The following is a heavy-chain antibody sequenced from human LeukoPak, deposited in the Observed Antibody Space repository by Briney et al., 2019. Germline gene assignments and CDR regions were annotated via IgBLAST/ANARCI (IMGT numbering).Heavy chain of an antibody. CDR3: ASGNWFGTVYYFDY. D-gene: IGHD3-10*01. Sequence: SETLSLTCPVCGGSFSGYYWSWLRQPPGKGLEWIGEINHSGSTNYNPSLKSRVTISVDTSKNQFSLKLSSVTAADTAVYYCASGNWFGTVYYFDYWGQGTLVTVSS. V-gene: IGHV4-34*01. J-gene: IGHJ4*02. CDR1: GGSFSGYY. CDR2: INHSGST.